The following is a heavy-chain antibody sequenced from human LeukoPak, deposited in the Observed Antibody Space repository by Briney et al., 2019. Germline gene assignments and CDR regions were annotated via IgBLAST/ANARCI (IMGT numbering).Heavy chain of an antibody. Sequence: GASVKVSCKASGYTFTGYYMHWVRRAPGQGREWMGWINPNSGGTNYAQKFQGRVTMTRDTSISTAYMELSRLRSDDTAVYYCARRYGSGSNDYWGQGTLVTVSS. V-gene: IGHV1-2*02. CDR2: INPNSGGT. D-gene: IGHD3-10*01. CDR3: ARRYGSGSNDY. J-gene: IGHJ4*02. CDR1: GYTFTGYY.